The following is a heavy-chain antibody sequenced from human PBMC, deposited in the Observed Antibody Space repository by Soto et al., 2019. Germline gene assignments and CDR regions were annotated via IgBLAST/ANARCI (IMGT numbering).Heavy chain of an antibody. V-gene: IGHV1-69*01. Sequence: QVQLVQSGAEVKKPGSSVKVSCKASGGTFSSYAISWLRQAPGQGLEGMGGIIPIFGTANYAQKFQGRVTITADESTSTAYMELSSLRSEDTAVYYCAREMANNRYYYYGMDVWGQGTTVTVSS. CDR1: GGTFSSYA. D-gene: IGHD1-1*01. CDR3: AREMANNRYYYYGMDV. CDR2: IIPIFGTA. J-gene: IGHJ6*02.